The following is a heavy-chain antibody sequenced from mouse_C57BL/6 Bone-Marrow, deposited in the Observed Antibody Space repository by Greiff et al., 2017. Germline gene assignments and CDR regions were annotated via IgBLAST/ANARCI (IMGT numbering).Heavy chain of an antibody. J-gene: IGHJ4*01. V-gene: IGHV2-3*01. CDR3: AKEREDDGPGNYYARDY. CDR2: IWGDGST. Sequence: VQGVESGPGLVAPSQSLSITCTVSGFSLTSYGVSWVRQPPGKGLEWLGVIWGDGSTNYHSALISRLSISKDNSKSQVFLTLNSLQTDDTATYYGAKEREDDGPGNYYARDYWGQGTSVTVSS. D-gene: IGHD1-1*01. CDR1: GFSLTSYG.